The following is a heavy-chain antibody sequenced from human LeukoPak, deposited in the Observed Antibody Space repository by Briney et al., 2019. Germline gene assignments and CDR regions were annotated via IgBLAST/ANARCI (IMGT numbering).Heavy chain of an antibody. V-gene: IGHV3-7*01. D-gene: IGHD3-10*01. Sequence: GSLRLSCEGSGFSFSSYWMTWVRQLPGKGPEWVANIRHDESERYFADSVRGRFTISRDNAKKSVYLHMSSLRAEDTALYYCARLSAYYYGSYFYYYMDVWGKGTTVTVSS. J-gene: IGHJ6*03. CDR2: IRHDESER. CDR3: ARLSAYYYGSYFYYYMDV. CDR1: GFSFSSYW.